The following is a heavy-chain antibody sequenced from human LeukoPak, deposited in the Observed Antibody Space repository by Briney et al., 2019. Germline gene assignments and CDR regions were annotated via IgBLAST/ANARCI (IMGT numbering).Heavy chain of an antibody. CDR1: GFTFSSYS. CDR2: ISSSSSTI. Sequence: GGSLRLSCAASGFTFSSYSMNWVRQAPGKGLEWVSYISSSSSTIYYADSVKGRFTISRDNAKNSLYLQMNSLRAEDTAVYYCARDRASGSSNYFDYWGQGTLVTVSS. CDR3: ARDRASGSSNYFDY. V-gene: IGHV3-48*01. D-gene: IGHD1-26*01. J-gene: IGHJ4*02.